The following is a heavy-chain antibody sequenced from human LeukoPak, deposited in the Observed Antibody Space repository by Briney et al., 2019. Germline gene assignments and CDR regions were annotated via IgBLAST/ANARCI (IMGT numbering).Heavy chain of an antibody. J-gene: IGHJ5*02. CDR3: ARDYGYGYANSWFDP. V-gene: IGHV3-23*01. Sequence: GGSLRLSCAASGFTFSNYVMNWVRQAPGKGLEWVSSISGSASSTYYADSVKGRFTISRDNSKNTLYLQMNSLRAEDTAVYYCARDYGYGYANSWFDPWGQGTLVTVSS. CDR1: GFTFSNYV. CDR2: ISGSASST. D-gene: IGHD5-18*01.